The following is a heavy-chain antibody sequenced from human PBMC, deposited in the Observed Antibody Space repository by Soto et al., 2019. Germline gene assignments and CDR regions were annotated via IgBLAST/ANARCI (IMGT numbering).Heavy chain of an antibody. CDR2: ISSGDSST. J-gene: IGHJ4*02. D-gene: IGHD6-19*01. CDR3: TGWIEY. Sequence: PGGSLRLSCAASGSTFSSYAMSWVRQAPGKGLEWVSAISSGDSSTYYSDSVRGRFTISRDNSKNTLYLQMNSLRADDTAVYYCTGWIEYRGQGTLVTVSS. CDR1: GSTFSSYA. V-gene: IGHV3-23*01.